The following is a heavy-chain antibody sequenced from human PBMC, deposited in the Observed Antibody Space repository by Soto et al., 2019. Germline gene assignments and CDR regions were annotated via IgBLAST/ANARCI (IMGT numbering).Heavy chain of an antibody. J-gene: IGHJ4*02. D-gene: IGHD6-13*01. V-gene: IGHV4-4*02. Sequence: SETLSLTCVVSGDSISSSNWWSWVRQPPGKGLEWIGKIYYTGSTNYNPSLKSRVTISVDTSKRQFSLNLSSLTAADTAVYYCARVYSVNYLGYFDYWGQGALVTVSS. CDR3: ARVYSVNYLGYFDY. CDR2: IYYTGST. CDR1: GDSISSSNW.